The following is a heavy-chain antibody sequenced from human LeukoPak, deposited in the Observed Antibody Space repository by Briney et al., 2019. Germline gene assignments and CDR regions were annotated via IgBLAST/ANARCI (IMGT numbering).Heavy chain of an antibody. V-gene: IGHV4-4*07. CDR3: ATEYSSGWSLDAFDI. Sequence: SETLSLTCTVSGGSISSYYWSWIRQPAGKGLEWIGRIYTSGSTNYNPSLKSRVTISADTSKNQFSLKLSSVTAADTAVYYCATEYSSGWSLDAFDIWGQGTMVTVSS. D-gene: IGHD6-19*01. CDR1: GGSISSYY. CDR2: IYTSGST. J-gene: IGHJ3*02.